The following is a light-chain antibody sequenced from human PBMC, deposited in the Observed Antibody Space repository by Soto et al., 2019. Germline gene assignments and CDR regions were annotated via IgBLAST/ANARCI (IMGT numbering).Light chain of an antibody. Sequence: ELVMTQSPDTLSVSPGERATLLCRASQSVRNNLAWYQHKPGQAPSLLIYGVSTRATGVPARFSGSGSGTDFTLTISSLQPEDFAVYYCHQYDNWWTFGQGTKGDIK. CDR1: QSVRNN. V-gene: IGKV3-15*01. J-gene: IGKJ1*01. CDR3: HQYDNWWT. CDR2: GVS.